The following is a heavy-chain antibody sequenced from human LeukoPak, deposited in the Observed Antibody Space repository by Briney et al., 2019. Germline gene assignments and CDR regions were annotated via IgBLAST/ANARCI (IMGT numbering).Heavy chain of an antibody. CDR3: ARTNWHYYYMDV. CDR1: GGSINSGTYY. V-gene: IGHV4-61*02. D-gene: IGHD1-1*01. J-gene: IGHJ6*03. Sequence: PSQTLSLTCTVSGGSINSGTYYWSWIRQPAEKGLEWIGRIYTSGSTNYNPSLKSRVTISVDTSKNQFSLKLSSVTAADTAVYYCARTNWHYYYMDVWGKGTTVTVSS. CDR2: IYTSGST.